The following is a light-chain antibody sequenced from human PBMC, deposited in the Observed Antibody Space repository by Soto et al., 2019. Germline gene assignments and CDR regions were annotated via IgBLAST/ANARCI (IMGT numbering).Light chain of an antibody. CDR1: SSDVGGYNY. Sequence: ALTQPASVSGSPGQSITISCTGTSSDVGGYNYVSWYQQQPGKAPKFMIYDVTNRPSGVSNRFSGSKSGNTASLTISGLQAEDEADYYCCSYTTSNTRQIVFGTGTKVTV. J-gene: IGLJ1*01. V-gene: IGLV2-14*01. CDR3: CSYTTSNTRQIV. CDR2: DVT.